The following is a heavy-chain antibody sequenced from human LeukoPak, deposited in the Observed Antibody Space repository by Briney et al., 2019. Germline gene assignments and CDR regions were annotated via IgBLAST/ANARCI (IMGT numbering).Heavy chain of an antibody. CDR1: GGSFSGYY. Sequence: SETLSLTCAVYGGSFSGYYWSWIRQPPGKGLEWIGYIYYSGSTNYNPSLKSRVTISVDTSKNQFSLKLSSVTAADTAVYYCARYYYYYMDVWGKGTTVTVSS. V-gene: IGHV4-59*01. J-gene: IGHJ6*03. CDR2: IYYSGST. CDR3: ARYYYYYMDV.